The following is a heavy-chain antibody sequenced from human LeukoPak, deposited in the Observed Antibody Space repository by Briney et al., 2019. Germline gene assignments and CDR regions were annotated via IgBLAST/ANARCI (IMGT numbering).Heavy chain of an antibody. CDR3: ERDRVQSGY. CDR1: GFTSSNYR. J-gene: IGHJ4*02. V-gene: IGHV3-7*01. CDR2: IKQDGSEK. Sequence: GGSLRLSCAASGFTSSNYRMIWVRQAPGKGLEWVANIKQDGSEKYYVDSVKGRFTISRDNAKNSLYLQMNSLRAEDTAVYYCERDRVQSGYWGQGTLVTVSS. D-gene: IGHD4/OR15-4a*01.